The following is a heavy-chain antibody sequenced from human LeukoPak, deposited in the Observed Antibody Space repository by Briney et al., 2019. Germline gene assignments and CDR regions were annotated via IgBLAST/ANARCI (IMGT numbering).Heavy chain of an antibody. CDR1: GFTFSDYY. J-gene: IGHJ6*02. Sequence: GGSLRLSCAASGFTFSDYYMTWIRQAPGKGLEWVSFISSSGDSLYYADSVRGRFTISRDNAKNSLYLQMNSLRAEDTAVYYCAREVVIVPDYFYYGLVVWGQGTTVTVSS. CDR2: ISSSGDSL. D-gene: IGHD2/OR15-2a*01. CDR3: AREVVIVPDYFYYGLVV. V-gene: IGHV3-11*01.